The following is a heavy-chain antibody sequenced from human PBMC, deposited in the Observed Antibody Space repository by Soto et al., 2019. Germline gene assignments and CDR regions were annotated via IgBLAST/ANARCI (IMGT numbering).Heavy chain of an antibody. CDR2: VYNRGNT. D-gene: IGHD4-17*01. CDR3: ARDRQHTYGNCFDP. CDR1: GGSFSGYY. J-gene: IGHJ5*02. Sequence: SETLSLTCAVYGGSFSGYYWSWIRQPPGKGLEWIGYVYNRGNTKYNPSLKSRVTIWEDMSKNQVSLRLSSVTAADTAIYYCARDRQHTYGNCFDPWGQGTLVTVSS. V-gene: IGHV4-59*01.